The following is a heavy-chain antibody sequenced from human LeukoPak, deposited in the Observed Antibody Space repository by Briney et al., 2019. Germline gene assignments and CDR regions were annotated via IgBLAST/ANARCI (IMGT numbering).Heavy chain of an antibody. CDR1: GGSISSSNW. V-gene: IGHV4-4*02. CDR2: IYHSGST. D-gene: IGHD3-10*01. J-gene: IGHJ4*02. Sequence: SGTLSLTCAVSGGSISSSNWWSWVRQPPGKGLEWIGEIYHSGSTYYNPSLKSRVTISVDTSKNQFSLKLSSVTAADTAVYYCARVLLWFGELFHFDYWGQGTLVTVSS. CDR3: ARVLLWFGELFHFDY.